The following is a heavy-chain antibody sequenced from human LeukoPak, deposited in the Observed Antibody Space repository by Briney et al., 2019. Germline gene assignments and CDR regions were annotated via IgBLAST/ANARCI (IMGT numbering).Heavy chain of an antibody. CDR3: ARPDYYDSSGYPKGDAFDI. J-gene: IGHJ3*02. V-gene: IGHV5-51*01. CDR2: IYPGDSDT. CDR1: GYSFTSYW. Sequence: GESLKISCKGSGYSFTSYWIGWVRQMPGKGLEWMGIIYPGDSDTRYSPSFQGQVTISADKSISTAYLQRSSLKASDTAMYYCARPDYYDSSGYPKGDAFDIWGQGTMVTVSS. D-gene: IGHD3-22*01.